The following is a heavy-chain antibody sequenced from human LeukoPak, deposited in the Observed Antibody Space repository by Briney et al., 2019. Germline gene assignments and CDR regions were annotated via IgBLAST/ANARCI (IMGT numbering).Heavy chain of an antibody. J-gene: IGHJ4*02. CDR3: AREGYSSSWYSGSLGAGFDY. V-gene: IGHV4-59*01. CDR1: GGSISSYY. Sequence: SETLSLTCTVSGGSISSYYWSWIRQPPGKGLEWIGYVYYSGSTNYNPSLKSRVTISVDTSKNQFSLKLSSVTAADTAVYYCAREGYSSSWYSGSLGAGFDYWGQGTLVTVSS. CDR2: VYYSGST. D-gene: IGHD6-13*01.